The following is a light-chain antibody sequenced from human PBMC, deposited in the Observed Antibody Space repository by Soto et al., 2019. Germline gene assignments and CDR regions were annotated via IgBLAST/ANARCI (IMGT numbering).Light chain of an antibody. Sequence: DIQMTQSPSSLSASIGDRVTITCQASRDISVYLNWYQHKPGKPPKLLVYDASNLQTGVPSRFSGSGSGTHFSLTISSLQTEDIAPYYCQQYDNFPPYTFGQGNKLEIK. J-gene: IGKJ2*01. CDR1: RDISVY. V-gene: IGKV1-33*01. CDR3: QQYDNFPPYT. CDR2: DAS.